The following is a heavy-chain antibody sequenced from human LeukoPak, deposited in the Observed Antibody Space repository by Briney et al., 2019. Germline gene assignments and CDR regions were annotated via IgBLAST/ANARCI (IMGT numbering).Heavy chain of an antibody. V-gene: IGHV3-9*01. CDR2: ISWNSGSI. Sequence: GGSLRLSCAASGFTFSSYSMNWVRQAPGKGLEWVSGISWNSGSIGYADSVKGRFTISRDNAKNSLYLQMNSLRAEDTALYYCAKDKYIETRHYVRNWYFDLWGRGTLVTVSS. CDR1: GFTFSSYS. J-gene: IGHJ2*01. D-gene: IGHD3-16*01. CDR3: AKDKYIETRHYVRNWYFDL.